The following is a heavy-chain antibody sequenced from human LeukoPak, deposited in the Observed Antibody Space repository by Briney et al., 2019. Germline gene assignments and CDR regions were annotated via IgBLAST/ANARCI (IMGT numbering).Heavy chain of an antibody. CDR3: AKDRSIGTYYTFDS. Sequence: GGSLRLSCAASGFTFNNYAMSWVRQAPGKGLEWVPTVSGSGAIAYYTDSDKGRFTISRDNSKNTLYLQMSSLTAKDTAVYYCAKDRSIGTYYTFDSWGQGTLVTVSS. V-gene: IGHV3-23*01. CDR2: VSGSGAIA. D-gene: IGHD1-26*01. CDR1: GFTFNNYA. J-gene: IGHJ4*02.